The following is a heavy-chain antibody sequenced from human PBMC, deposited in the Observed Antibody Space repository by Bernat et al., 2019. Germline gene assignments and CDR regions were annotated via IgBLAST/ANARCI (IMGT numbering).Heavy chain of an antibody. CDR3: ARKGLRGRHYYYVGRDV. D-gene: IGHD2-8*01. Sequence: QVQLVQSGVEVKKPGASVKVSCKASGYTFTNYGISWVRQAPGQVLEWMGWISAYNGNTNYAQKVQGRVTMTTDTSTSTAYRELRSLRSDDTSVYYCARKGLRGRHYYYVGRDVWGQGTTVTVSS. CDR2: ISAYNGNT. J-gene: IGHJ6*02. V-gene: IGHV1-18*01. CDR1: GYTFTNYG.